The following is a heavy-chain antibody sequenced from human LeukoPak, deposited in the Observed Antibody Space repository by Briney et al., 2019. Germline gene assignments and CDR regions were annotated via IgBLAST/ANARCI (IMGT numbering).Heavy chain of an antibody. J-gene: IGHJ5*02. D-gene: IGHD6-13*01. Sequence: GGTLRLSCAASGFTFSSYAMSWIRQAPGKGLEWVSAISGSGGSTYYADSVKGRFTISRDNSKNTLYLQMNSLRAEDTAVYYCAKTDSSSWYVSNWFDPWGQGTLVTVSS. CDR1: GFTFSSYA. CDR3: AKTDSSSWYVSNWFDP. CDR2: ISGSGGST. V-gene: IGHV3-23*01.